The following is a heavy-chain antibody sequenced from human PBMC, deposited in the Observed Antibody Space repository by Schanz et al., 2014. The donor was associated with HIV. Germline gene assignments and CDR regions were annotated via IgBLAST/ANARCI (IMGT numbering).Heavy chain of an antibody. V-gene: IGHV4-34*01. Sequence: QVQLQQWGAGLLRPSETLSLTCAVYGGSFSGYYWSWIRQPPGKGLEWIGAINHSENTNYNPSLNSRVTISLDKSKNQFSLKLSSVTAADTAVYYCARDVPSGGFDYWGQGTLVTVSS. D-gene: IGHD3-10*01. J-gene: IGHJ4*02. CDR2: INHSENT. CDR1: GGSFSGYY. CDR3: ARDVPSGGFDY.